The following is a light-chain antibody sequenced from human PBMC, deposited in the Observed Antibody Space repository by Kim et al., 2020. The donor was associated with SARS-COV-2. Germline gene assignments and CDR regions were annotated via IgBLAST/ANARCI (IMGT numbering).Light chain of an antibody. CDR1: CSDVCSYNL. CDR2: EGS. Sequence: GQSFTIPSPGTCSDVCSYNLVSWYHPRPGKAPQLMIYEGSQRPSGVSNLFSGSKSGNTASLTISWLQSEYEADYYCCSYAGCISSVFGVGTQLTVL. J-gene: IGLJ3*02. V-gene: IGLV2-23*01. CDR3: CSYAGCISSV.